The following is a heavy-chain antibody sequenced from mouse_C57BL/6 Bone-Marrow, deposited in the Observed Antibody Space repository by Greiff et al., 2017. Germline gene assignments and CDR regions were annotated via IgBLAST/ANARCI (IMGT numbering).Heavy chain of an antibody. J-gene: IGHJ1*03. D-gene: IGHD2-14*01. CDR2: IDPSDSYT. CDR1: GYTFTSYW. CDR3: ARNGYGWYFDV. V-gene: IGHV1-50*01. Sequence: QVQLQQPGAELVKPGASVKLSCKASGYTFTSYWMQWVKQRPGQGLEWIGEIDPSDSYTNYNQKFKGKATWTVDTSSSTAYMQLSSLTSEDSAVYYCARNGYGWYFDVWGTGTTVTVSS.